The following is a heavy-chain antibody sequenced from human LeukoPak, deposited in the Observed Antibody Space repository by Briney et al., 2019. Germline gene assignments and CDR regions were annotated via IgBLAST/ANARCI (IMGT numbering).Heavy chain of an antibody. V-gene: IGHV3-23*01. D-gene: IGHD4-23*01. Sequence: TGGSLRLSCAASGFTFSNHGMNWVRQAPGKGLEWVSGISPGGDTPYYADSVRGRFTISRDNSKNTMYLQMNSLRAEDTAVYYCAKDRPTVVTRRHYFDYWGQGILVTVSS. CDR3: AKDRPTVVTRRHYFDY. J-gene: IGHJ4*02. CDR1: GFTFSNHG. CDR2: ISPGGDTP.